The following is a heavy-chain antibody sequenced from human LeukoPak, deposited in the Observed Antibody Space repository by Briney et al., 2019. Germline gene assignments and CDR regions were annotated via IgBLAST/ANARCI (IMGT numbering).Heavy chain of an antibody. CDR3: ASLGPFADTGAPVDY. J-gene: IGHJ4*02. CDR1: GGTFSSYA. V-gene: IGHV1-69*13. D-gene: IGHD5-18*01. Sequence: SVKVSCKASGGTFSSYAISWVRQAPGQGLEWMGGIIPIFGTANYAQKFQGRVTITADESTSTAYTELSSLRSEDTAVYYCASLGPFADTGAPVDYWGQGTLVTVSS. CDR2: IIPIFGTA.